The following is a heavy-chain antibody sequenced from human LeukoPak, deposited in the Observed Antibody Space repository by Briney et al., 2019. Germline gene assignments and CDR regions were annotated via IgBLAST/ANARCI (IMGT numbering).Heavy chain of an antibody. CDR2: INHSGST. J-gene: IGHJ4*02. D-gene: IGHD1-26*01. CDR3: ASVLVGATYYFDY. V-gene: IGHV4-34*01. Sequence: PSETLSLTCAVYGGSFSGYYWSWIRQPPGKGLEWIGEINHSGSTNYNPSLKSRVTISVDTSKNQFSLKLSSVTAADTAVYYCASVLVGATYYFDYWGQGTLVTVSS. CDR1: GGSFSGYY.